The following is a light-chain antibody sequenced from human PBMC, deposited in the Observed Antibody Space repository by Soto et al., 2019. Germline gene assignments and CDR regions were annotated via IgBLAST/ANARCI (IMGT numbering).Light chain of an antibody. J-gene: IGLJ6*01. V-gene: IGLV1-47*01. CDR2: RNN. CDR1: SSKIGSNY. CDR3: ATWDASLNGPV. Sequence: QLVLTQPPSASGTPGQRVTISCTGSSSKIGSNYVYWYQQLPGTAPKLLIYRNNQRPSGVPDRFSGSKSGTSASLAISGLRSEDETDYYCATWDASLNGPVFGSGTQLTVL.